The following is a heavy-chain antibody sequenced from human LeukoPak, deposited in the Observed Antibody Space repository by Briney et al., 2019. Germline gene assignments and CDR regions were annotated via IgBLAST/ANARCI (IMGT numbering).Heavy chain of an antibody. CDR3: ARDGLAAATLHWCFDL. CDR1: GFTFSSYS. J-gene: IGHJ2*01. Sequence: GGSLRLSCAASGFTFSSYSMNWVRQAPGKGLEVVSSISSSSSYIYYADAVKGRFTISRDNARNSLYLQMNSLSAEDTAVYYCARDGLAAATLHWCFDLWGRGTLVTVSS. CDR2: ISSSSSYI. D-gene: IGHD2-15*01. V-gene: IGHV3-21*01.